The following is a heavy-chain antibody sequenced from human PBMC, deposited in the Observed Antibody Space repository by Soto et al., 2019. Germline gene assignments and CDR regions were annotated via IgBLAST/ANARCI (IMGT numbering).Heavy chain of an antibody. CDR1: GGSISSGDYY. CDR2: IYYSGST. Sequence: SETLSLTCTVSGGSISSGDYYWSWIRQPPGKGLEWIGYIYYSGSTYYNPSLKSRVTISVDTSKNQFSLKLSSVTAADTAVYYCASTRGSSLYYFDYWGQGTLVTVSS. J-gene: IGHJ4*02. CDR3: ASTRGSSLYYFDY. D-gene: IGHD6-13*01. V-gene: IGHV4-30-4*01.